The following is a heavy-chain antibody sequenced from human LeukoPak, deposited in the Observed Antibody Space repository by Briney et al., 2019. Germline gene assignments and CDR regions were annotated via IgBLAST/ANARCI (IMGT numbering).Heavy chain of an antibody. D-gene: IGHD6-6*01. CDR1: GNTFAGYY. V-gene: IGHV1-46*01. Sequence: ASVKVSCKASGNTFAGYYVHWVRQAPGQGLEWMGIINPSGGSTSYAQKFQGRVTMTRDMSTSTVYMELSSLRSEDTAVYYCARGNTEQLVYFDYWGQGTLVTVSS. J-gene: IGHJ4*02. CDR2: INPSGGST. CDR3: ARGNTEQLVYFDY.